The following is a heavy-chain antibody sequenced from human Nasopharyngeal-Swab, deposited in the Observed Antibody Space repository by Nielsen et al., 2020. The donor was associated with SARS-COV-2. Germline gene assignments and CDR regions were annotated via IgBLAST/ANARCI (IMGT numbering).Heavy chain of an antibody. D-gene: IGHD2-2*01. V-gene: IGHV3-33*01. CDR2: IWYDGSNK. CDR3: ARDGCSSTSCYGAMYYYYYMDV. CDR1: GFTFSSYG. J-gene: IGHJ6*03. Sequence: GESLKISCAASGFTFSSYGMHWVRQAPGKGPEWVAVIWYDGSNKYYADSVKGRFTISRDNSKNTLYLQMNSLRAEDTAVYYCARDGCSSTSCYGAMYYYYYMDVWGKGTTVTVSS.